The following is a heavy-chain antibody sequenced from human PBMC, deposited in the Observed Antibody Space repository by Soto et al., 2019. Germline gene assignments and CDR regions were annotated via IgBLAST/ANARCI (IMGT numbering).Heavy chain of an antibody. CDR3: ARGQPKGAGMDV. D-gene: IGHD1-26*01. CDR1: GGSISSYY. V-gene: IGHV4-59*12. J-gene: IGHJ6*02. Sequence: QVQLQESGPGLVKPSETLSLTCTVSGGSISSYYWSWIRQPPGKGLEWIGYIYYSGSTNYNPSLKSRVTISVDTSKNQFSLKLSSVTAADTAVYYCARGQPKGAGMDVWGQGTTVTVSS. CDR2: IYYSGST.